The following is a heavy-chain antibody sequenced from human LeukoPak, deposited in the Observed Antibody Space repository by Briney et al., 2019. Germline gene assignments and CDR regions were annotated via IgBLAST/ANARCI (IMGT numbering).Heavy chain of an antibody. D-gene: IGHD3-3*01. J-gene: IGHJ4*02. V-gene: IGHV4-4*02. CDR2: VRLDGKT. Sequence: SGTLSLTCGVSVGSVTSTNWWPWVRQPPGKGLEWIGEVRLDGKTHYNPSLQSRLTILVSLSENHISLRLTSVTAADTAVYYCAREGGFFRPLDYSGQGTLVTVSS. CDR3: AREGGFFRPLDY. CDR1: VGSVTSTNW.